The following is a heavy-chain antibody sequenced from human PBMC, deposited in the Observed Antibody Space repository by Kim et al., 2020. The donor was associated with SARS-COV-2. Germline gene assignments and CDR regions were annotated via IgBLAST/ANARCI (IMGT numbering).Heavy chain of an antibody. Sequence: GGSLRLSCAASGFSFSNNWMYWVRQAPGKGLVWVSRIDNDGSITNYADSVKGRFIISRDNGKKTLYLQMKSLRAEDTAVYYCAKVGYDWSIDYWGQGTLVTVSS. D-gene: IGHD3-9*01. CDR2: IDNDGSIT. V-gene: IGHV3-74*01. J-gene: IGHJ4*02. CDR1: GFSFSNNW. CDR3: AKVGYDWSIDY.